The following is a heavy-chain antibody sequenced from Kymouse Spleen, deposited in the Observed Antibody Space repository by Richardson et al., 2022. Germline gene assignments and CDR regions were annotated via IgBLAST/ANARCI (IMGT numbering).Heavy chain of an antibody. J-gene: IGHJ6*02. CDR3: TTDRADYYYGMDV. Sequence: EVQLVESGGGLVKPGGSLRLSCAASGFTFSNAWMSWVRQAPGKGLEWVGRIKSKTDGGTTDYAAPVKGRFTISRDDSKNTLYLQMNSLKTEDTAVYYCTTDRADYYYGMDVWGQGTTVTVSS. D-gene: IGHD6-19*01. CDR2: IKSKTDGGTT. V-gene: IGHV3-15*01. CDR1: GFTFSNAW.